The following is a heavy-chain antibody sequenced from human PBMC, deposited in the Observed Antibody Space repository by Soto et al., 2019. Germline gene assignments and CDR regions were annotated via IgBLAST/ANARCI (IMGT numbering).Heavy chain of an antibody. Sequence: QVQLVQSGAEVKKPGASVKVSCKASGYTFTSYGISWVRQAPGQGLEWMGWISAYNGNTNYAQKLQGRVTMTTDTSTSTAYMELRSMTSDDTAVYYCGRVKGGYDRGEFDYWGQGPLVTVSS. CDR1: GYTFTSYG. CDR2: ISAYNGNT. J-gene: IGHJ4*02. CDR3: GRVKGGYDRGEFDY. V-gene: IGHV1-18*01. D-gene: IGHD5-12*01.